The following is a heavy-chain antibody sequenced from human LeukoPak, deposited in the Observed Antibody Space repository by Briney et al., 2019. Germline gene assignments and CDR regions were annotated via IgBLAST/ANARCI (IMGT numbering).Heavy chain of an antibody. J-gene: IGHJ4*02. CDR2: IYYSGST. D-gene: IGHD6-13*01. Sequence: SETLSLTCTVAGGSISSYYWSWIRQPPGKGLEWIGYIYYSGSTNYNPSLKSRVTISVDTSKNQFSLKLDSVTAADTAVYYCARGQYSSSWSYFDYWGQGTLVTVSS. CDR1: GGSISSYY. CDR3: ARGQYSSSWSYFDY. V-gene: IGHV4-59*01.